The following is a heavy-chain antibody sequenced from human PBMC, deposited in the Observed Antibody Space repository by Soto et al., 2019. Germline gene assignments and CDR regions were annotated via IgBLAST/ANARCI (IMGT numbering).Heavy chain of an antibody. V-gene: IGHV3-21*01. CDR3: ARDLDRGVVVAGAFDY. J-gene: IGHJ4*02. CDR1: GFTFSSYS. CDR2: ISSSSSYI. D-gene: IGHD2-15*01. Sequence: EVQLVESGGGLVKPGGSLRLSCAASGFTFSSYSMNWVRQAPGKGLEWVSSISSSSSYIYYADSVKGRFTISRDNAKNSLHLQMNSVRAEDTAVYYCARDLDRGVVVAGAFDYWGQGTLVTVSS.